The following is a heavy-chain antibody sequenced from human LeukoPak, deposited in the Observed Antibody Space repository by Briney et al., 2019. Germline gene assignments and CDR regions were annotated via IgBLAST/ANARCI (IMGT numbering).Heavy chain of an antibody. Sequence: EASVKVSCKASGYTFTGYYMHWVRQAPGQGLEWMGWINPTSGGTNYAQKFQGRVTMTRDTSISTAYMELSRLRSDDTAVYYCARSFGPQDIVVVPAENWFDPWGQGTLVTVSS. CDR3: ARSFGPQDIVVVPAENWFDP. CDR1: GYTFTGYY. J-gene: IGHJ5*02. V-gene: IGHV1-2*02. D-gene: IGHD2-2*01. CDR2: INPTSGGT.